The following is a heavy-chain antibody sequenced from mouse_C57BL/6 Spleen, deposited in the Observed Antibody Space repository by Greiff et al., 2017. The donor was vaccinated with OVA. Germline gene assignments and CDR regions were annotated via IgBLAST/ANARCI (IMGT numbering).Heavy chain of an antibody. J-gene: IGHJ3*01. CDR3: ARGGITTVVAPSY. CDR1: GYTFTSYW. D-gene: IGHD1-1*01. V-gene: IGHV1-52*01. CDR2: IDPSDSET. Sequence: VQLQQPGAELVRPGSSVKLSCKASGYTFTSYWMHWVKQRPIQGLEWIGNIDPSDSETHYNQKFKDKATLTVDKSSSTAYMQLSSLTSEDSAVYYCARGGITTVVAPSYWGQGTLVTVSA.